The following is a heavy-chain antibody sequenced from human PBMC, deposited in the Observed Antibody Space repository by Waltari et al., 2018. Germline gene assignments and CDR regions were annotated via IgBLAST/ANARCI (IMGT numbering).Heavy chain of an antibody. J-gene: IGHJ4*02. CDR2: IYGNGGSI. CDR3: ARKRYNFDY. D-gene: IGHD1-1*01. Sequence: QVQLEESGPGLVKPSETLSVTCTVSGGSMSSNYWSWIRQAPGKGLEWIGSIYGNGGSINYNPPLKNRATLSVDSSKNQISLKLTSVTAADTAVYYCARKRYNFDYWGQGALVTVSS. CDR1: GGSMSSNY. V-gene: IGHV4-59*12.